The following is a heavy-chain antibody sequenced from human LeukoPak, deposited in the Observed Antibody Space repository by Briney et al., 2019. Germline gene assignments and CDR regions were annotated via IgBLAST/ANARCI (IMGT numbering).Heavy chain of an antibody. CDR3: ARSQWFGELVGAFDI. D-gene: IGHD3-10*01. J-gene: IGHJ3*02. Sequence: GESLKISCKGSGYSFTSYWIGWVRQMPGKGLEWMGIIYPGDPDTRYSPSFQGQVTISADKSISTAYLQWSSLKASDTAMYYCARSQWFGELVGAFDIWGQGTMVTVSS. V-gene: IGHV5-51*01. CDR2: IYPGDPDT. CDR1: GYSFTSYW.